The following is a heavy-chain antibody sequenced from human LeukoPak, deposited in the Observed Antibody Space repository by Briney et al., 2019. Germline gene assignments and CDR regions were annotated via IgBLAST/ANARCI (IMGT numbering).Heavy chain of an antibody. CDR2: ISGSGGST. Sequence: PGGSLRLSCAASGFTVSSNYMSWVRQAPGKGLEWVSAISGSGGSTYYADSVKGRFTISRDNAKSTLYLQMNSLRAEDTAIYYCVREDNAFNIWGQGTLVTVSS. CDR3: VREDNAFNI. J-gene: IGHJ3*02. CDR1: GFTVSSNY. V-gene: IGHV3-23*01.